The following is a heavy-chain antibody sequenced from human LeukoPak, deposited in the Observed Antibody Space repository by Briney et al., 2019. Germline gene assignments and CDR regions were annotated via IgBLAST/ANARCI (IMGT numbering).Heavy chain of an antibody. CDR2: INWNGGST. V-gene: IGHV3-20*04. CDR1: GFTFDDYG. CDR3: ARERHGYYYYYYMDV. Sequence: GGSLRLSCAASGFTFDDYGMSWVRQAPGKGLEWVSGINWNGGSTGYADSVKGRFTIARDNAKNSLYLQMNSLRAEDTAVYYCARERHGYYYYYYMDVWGKGTTVTVSS. J-gene: IGHJ6*03.